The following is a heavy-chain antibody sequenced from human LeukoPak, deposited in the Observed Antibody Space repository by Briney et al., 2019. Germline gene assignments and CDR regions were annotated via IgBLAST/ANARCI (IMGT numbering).Heavy chain of an antibody. CDR2: ISGSGGST. CDR3: AKLEDSSSWYSPGY. D-gene: IGHD6-13*01. J-gene: IGHJ4*02. CDR1: GFTFSSYG. V-gene: IGHV3-23*01. Sequence: GGSLRLSCAASGFTFSSYGMSWVRQAPGKGLEWVSAISGSGGSTYYADSVKGRFTISRDNAKNTLYLQMNSLRAEDTAVYYCAKLEDSSSWYSPGYWGQGTLVTVSS.